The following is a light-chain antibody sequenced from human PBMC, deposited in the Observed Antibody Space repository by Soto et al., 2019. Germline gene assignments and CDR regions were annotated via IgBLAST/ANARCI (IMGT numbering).Light chain of an antibody. Sequence: QAVVTQEPSVTVSPGGTVTLTCGSSTGAVTSGHYPYWFQQKPGQAPRTLIYDTSSTHSWTPARFSGSILGDKAALTLSGAQPEDEAEYYCLLSYSGTRGVFGTGTQLTVL. V-gene: IGLV7-46*01. CDR2: DTS. J-gene: IGLJ1*01. CDR1: TGAVTSGHY. CDR3: LLSYSGTRGV.